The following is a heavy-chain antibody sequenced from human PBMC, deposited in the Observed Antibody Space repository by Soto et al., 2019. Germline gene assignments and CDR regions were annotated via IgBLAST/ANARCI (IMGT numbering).Heavy chain of an antibody. CDR3: ARDPKTFDWLPPNAFDI. CDR2: ISYDGSNK. CDR1: GFTFSSYA. J-gene: IGHJ3*02. Sequence: GGSLRLSCAASGFTFSSYAMHWVRQAPGKGLEWVAVISYDGSNKYYADSVKGRFTISRDNSKNTLYLQMNSLRAEDTAVYYCARDPKTFDWLPPNAFDIWGQGTMVTVSS. D-gene: IGHD3-9*01. V-gene: IGHV3-30-3*01.